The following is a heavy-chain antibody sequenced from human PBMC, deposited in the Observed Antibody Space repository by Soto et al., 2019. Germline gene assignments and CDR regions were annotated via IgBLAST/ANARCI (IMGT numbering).Heavy chain of an antibody. J-gene: IGHJ6*02. V-gene: IGHV3-11*06. D-gene: IGHD3-16*01. Sequence: QVQLVESGGGLVKPGGSLRVSCAASGFTFSDYYMTWIRQAPGKGLEWVSYISSRSRFIKDAASVKGRFIISRDNAKNSLSLQITSVRVEDTAIYYCVRVRSYGYGPGAMDVWGQGTTVTVSS. CDR1: GFTFSDYY. CDR3: VRVRSYGYGPGAMDV. CDR2: ISSRSRFI.